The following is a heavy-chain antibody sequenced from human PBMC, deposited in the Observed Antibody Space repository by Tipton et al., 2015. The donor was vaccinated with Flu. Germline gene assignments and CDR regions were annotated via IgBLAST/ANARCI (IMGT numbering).Heavy chain of an antibody. CDR1: GGSISSGSYY. CDR2: IYTSGST. V-gene: IGHV4-61*02. CDR3: ARGGFDSSGYRAGDAFDI. Sequence: LRLSCTVSGGSISSGSYYWSWIRQPAGKGLEWIGRIYTSGSTNYNPSPKSRVTISVDTSKNQFSLKLSSVTAADTAVYYCARGGFDSSGYRAGDAFDIWGQGTMVTVSS. J-gene: IGHJ3*02. D-gene: IGHD3-22*01.